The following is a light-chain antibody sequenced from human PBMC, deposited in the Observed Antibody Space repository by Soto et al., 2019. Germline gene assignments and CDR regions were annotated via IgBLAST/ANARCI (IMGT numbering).Light chain of an antibody. Sequence: DIQMTQSPSTLSGSVGDRVTITCRASQTISSWLAWYQQKPGKAPKLLIYKASTLKSGVPSRFSGSGSGTEFTLTISSLQSEDFATYYCQKLNSYPITFGQGTQLEIK. CDR1: QTISSW. J-gene: IGKJ5*01. CDR3: QKLNSYPIT. CDR2: KAS. V-gene: IGKV1-5*03.